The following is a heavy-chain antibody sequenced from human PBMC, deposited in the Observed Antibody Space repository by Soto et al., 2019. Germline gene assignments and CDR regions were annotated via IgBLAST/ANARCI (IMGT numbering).Heavy chain of an antibody. CDR3: ARDNGPPRYYFDY. CDR1: GFTFSSYS. D-gene: IGHD2-8*01. Sequence: PGGSLRLSCAASGFTFSSYSMNWVRQAPGKGLEWVSSISSSSSYKYYADSVKGRFTISRDNSKNTLYLQMNSLRSEDTAVYYCARDNGPPRYYFDYWGQGTLVTVSS. J-gene: IGHJ4*02. V-gene: IGHV3-21*01. CDR2: ISSSSSYK.